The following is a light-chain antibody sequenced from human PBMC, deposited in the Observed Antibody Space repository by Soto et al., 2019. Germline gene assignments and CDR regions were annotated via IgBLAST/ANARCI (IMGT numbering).Light chain of an antibody. Sequence: ENVLSQAPGTVSLCPGERATLSCRASQSVGSNYLAWYQQKPGQAPRLLIYGASSRATGIPDRFSGSGSGTDFTLAISRLEPEDFAVYYCQQYGSSPITFGQGTRLEIK. CDR2: GAS. J-gene: IGKJ5*01. CDR3: QQYGSSPIT. V-gene: IGKV3-20*01. CDR1: QSVGSNY.